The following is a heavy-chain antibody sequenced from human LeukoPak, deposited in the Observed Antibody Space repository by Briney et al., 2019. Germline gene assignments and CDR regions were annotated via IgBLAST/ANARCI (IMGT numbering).Heavy chain of an antibody. CDR3: ARDFCGGGSCYSYFHY. CDR2: IYSSGGT. D-gene: IGHD2-15*01. CDR1: GGSISGYY. Sequence: SETLSLTCSVSGGSISGYYWSWIRQPPGKGLEWIGYIYSSGGTNYNPSLKSRVTISLDTSKNQFSLRLSSVTAADTAVYYCARDFCGGGSCYSYFHYWGQGTLVTVSS. V-gene: IGHV4-59*01. J-gene: IGHJ4*02.